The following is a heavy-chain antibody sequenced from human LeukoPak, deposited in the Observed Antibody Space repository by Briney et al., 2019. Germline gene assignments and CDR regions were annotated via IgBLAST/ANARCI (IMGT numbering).Heavy chain of an antibody. D-gene: IGHD6-19*01. V-gene: IGHV1-2*02. CDR3: ARESYSSGWYGGRAFDI. CDR2: INPNSGGT. Sequence: ASVKVSCTASGYTFTGYYMHWVRQAPGQGLEWMGWINPNSGGTNYAQKFQGRVTMTRDTSISTAYMELSRLRSDDTAVYYCARESYSSGWYGGRAFDIWGQGTMVTVSS. CDR1: GYTFTGYY. J-gene: IGHJ3*02.